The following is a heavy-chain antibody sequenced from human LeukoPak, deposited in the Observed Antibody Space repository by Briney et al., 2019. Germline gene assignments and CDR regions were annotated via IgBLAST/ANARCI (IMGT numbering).Heavy chain of an antibody. V-gene: IGHV3-23*01. D-gene: IGHD6-13*01. CDR3: AKDLDSSSSWYQGPFDY. Sequence: GGSLRLSCAASGFTFSNAWMNWVRQAPGKGLEWVSAISGSGGSAYYADSVKGRFTISRDNSKNTLYLQMNSLRAEDTAVYYCAKDLDSSSSWYQGPFDYWGQGTLVTVSS. CDR1: GFTFSNAW. CDR2: ISGSGGSA. J-gene: IGHJ4*02.